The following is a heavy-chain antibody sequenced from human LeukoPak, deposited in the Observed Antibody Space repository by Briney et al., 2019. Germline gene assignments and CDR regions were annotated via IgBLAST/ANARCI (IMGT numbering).Heavy chain of an antibody. J-gene: IGHJ5*02. V-gene: IGHV1-18*01. CDR2: ISAYNGNT. CDR3: ATIVAAPAHWFDP. CDR1: GYTFTNYG. D-gene: IGHD5-12*01. Sequence: ASVTVSCKASGYTFTNYGISWVRQAPGQGLEWMGWISAYNGNTNYAQKLQGRVTMTTDTSTSTAYMELRSLRSDDTAVYYCATIVAAPAHWFDPWGQGTLVTVSS.